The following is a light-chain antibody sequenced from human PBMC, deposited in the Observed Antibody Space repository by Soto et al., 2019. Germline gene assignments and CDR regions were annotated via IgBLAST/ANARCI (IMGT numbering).Light chain of an antibody. Sequence: DIQMTQSPSSLSASVGDRVTITCRASQNINSDLNWYQLKPGKAPKLLMYSTSSLRSGVPSRFSGSGSGTDFNLTISTLQPEDFATYYCQQSDRIPITFGQGTRLEMK. CDR2: STS. J-gene: IGKJ5*01. CDR1: QNINSD. V-gene: IGKV1-39*01. CDR3: QQSDRIPIT.